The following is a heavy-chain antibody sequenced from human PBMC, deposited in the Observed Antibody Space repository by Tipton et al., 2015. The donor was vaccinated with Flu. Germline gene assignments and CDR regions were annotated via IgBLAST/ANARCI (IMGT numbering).Heavy chain of an antibody. CDR3: ARDQGFGDGLAYDYYALGV. J-gene: IGHJ6*02. CDR2: IYYSGST. V-gene: IGHV4-39*07. D-gene: IGHD3-10*01. Sequence: TLSLTCTVSGGSISSSSYYWGWIRQPPGKGLEWIGSIYYSGSTYYNPSLESRLTISVDTSKNQFSLKVKSVTAADTAVYYCARDQGFGDGLAYDYYALGVWGQGTTVTVSS. CDR1: GGSISSSSYY.